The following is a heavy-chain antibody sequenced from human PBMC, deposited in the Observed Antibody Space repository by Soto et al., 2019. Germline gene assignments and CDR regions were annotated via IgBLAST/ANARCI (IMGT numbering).Heavy chain of an antibody. CDR1: QYNFTNYC. J-gene: IGHJ6*02. D-gene: IGHD3-22*01. V-gene: IGHV1-46*01. CDR2: INPRGGRT. CDR3: ARALYDTDSLPVGAEARYYAMDF. Sequence: ASVKVSCKASQYNFTNYCVHWVRQAPGQGLEWMGIINPRGGRTNYAQRFQGRVSMTRDTSTSTVYMELSSLRSEDTAVYYCARALYDTDSLPVGAEARYYAMDFWGQGTTVTVSS.